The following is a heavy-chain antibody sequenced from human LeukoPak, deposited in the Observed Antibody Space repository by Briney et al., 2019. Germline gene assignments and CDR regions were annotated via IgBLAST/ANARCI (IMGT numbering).Heavy chain of an antibody. D-gene: IGHD3-10*01. J-gene: IGHJ4*02. Sequence: GGSLRLSCAASRFTFSSYNMNWVRQAPGKGLEWVSSITSSGSYIFYADSVKGRFTISRDNAKNSLYLQMNSLGAEDTAIYYCARYSGTYRDYWGQGTLVTVSS. CDR1: RFTFSSYN. CDR2: ITSSGSYI. CDR3: ARYSGTYRDY. V-gene: IGHV3-21*01.